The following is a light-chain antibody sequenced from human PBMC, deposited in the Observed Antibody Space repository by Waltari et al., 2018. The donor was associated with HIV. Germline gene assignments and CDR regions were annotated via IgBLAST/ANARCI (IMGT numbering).Light chain of an antibody. CDR3: QQSYTTPLT. CDR2: GAS. V-gene: IGKV1-39*01. J-gene: IGKJ4*01. CDR1: QSISNY. Sequence: DIQLTQSPSSLSASVGDRVTITCRSSQSISNYLSWYQQKAGKAHKLLIYGASSLQSGVPSRFSGSGAGTEFTLTISSLQPEDFATYYCQQSYTTPLTFGGGTKVEIK.